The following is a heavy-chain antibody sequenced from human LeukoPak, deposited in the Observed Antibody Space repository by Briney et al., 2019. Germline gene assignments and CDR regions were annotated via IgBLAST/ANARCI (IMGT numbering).Heavy chain of an antibody. V-gene: IGHV4-59*11. Sequence: SETLSLTCTVSGYSINSHYWTWIRQSPGKGLEWIGFVYYSGRTNYNPSLKSRATISVDTSNNQFSMRLYSVTAADTAIYYCAREPLYSGTYGYFDFWGPGILVTVSS. D-gene: IGHD1-26*01. CDR1: GYSINSHY. CDR2: VYYSGRT. CDR3: AREPLYSGTYGYFDF. J-gene: IGHJ4*02.